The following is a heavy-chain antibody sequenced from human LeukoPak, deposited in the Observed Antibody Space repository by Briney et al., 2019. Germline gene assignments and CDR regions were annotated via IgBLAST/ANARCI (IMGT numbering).Heavy chain of an antibody. D-gene: IGHD4-17*01. J-gene: IGHJ4*02. CDR1: GGSFSGYY. CDR3: AESTVTTDIDY. Sequence: SETLPLTCAVYGGSFSGYYWSWIRQPPGKGLEWIGEINHSGSTNYNPSLKSRVTISVDTSKNQFSLKQSSVTAADTAVYYCAESTVTTDIDYWGQGTLVTVSS. V-gene: IGHV4-34*01. CDR2: INHSGST.